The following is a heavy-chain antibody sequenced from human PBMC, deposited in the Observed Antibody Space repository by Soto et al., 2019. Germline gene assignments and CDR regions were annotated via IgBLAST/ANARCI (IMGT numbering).Heavy chain of an antibody. CDR2: IYYSGST. V-gene: IGHV4-39*01. CDR1: GGSISSSSYY. CDR3: ARHRGYDPFFDY. J-gene: IGHJ4*02. Sequence: QLQLQESGPGLVKPSETLSLTCTVSGGSISSSSYYWGWIRQPPGKGLEWIGSIYYSGSTYYNPSLKSRVTISVDTSKNQFSLKLSSVTAADTAVYYCARHRGYDPFFDYWGQGTLVTVSS. D-gene: IGHD5-12*01.